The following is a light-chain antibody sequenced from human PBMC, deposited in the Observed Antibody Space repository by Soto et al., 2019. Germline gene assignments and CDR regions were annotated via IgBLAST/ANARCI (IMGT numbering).Light chain of an antibody. CDR3: SSYAGSNNPCV. J-gene: IGLJ1*01. Sequence: QSVLTQPASVSGSPGQSITISCTGTSSDVGGYNYVSWYQQHPGKAPKLMIYDVSNRPSGVSNRFSGSKSGNTASLTISGLQAEDEADYYCSSYAGSNNPCVFGTGTKLTVL. CDR2: DVS. V-gene: IGLV2-14*01. CDR1: SSDVGGYNY.